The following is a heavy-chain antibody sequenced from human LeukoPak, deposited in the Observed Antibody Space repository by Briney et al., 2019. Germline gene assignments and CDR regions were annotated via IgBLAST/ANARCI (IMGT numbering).Heavy chain of an antibody. J-gene: IGHJ6*02. CDR2: INHSGST. D-gene: IGHD6-6*01. Sequence: PSETLSLTCAVYGGSFSGYYWSWIRQPPGKGLEWIGEINHSGSTNYNPSLKSRVTISVDTSKNQFSLKLSSVTAADTAVYYCAREGAARPLYYYYYGMDVWGQGTTVAVSS. V-gene: IGHV4-34*01. CDR3: AREGAARPLYYYYYGMDV. CDR1: GGSFSGYY.